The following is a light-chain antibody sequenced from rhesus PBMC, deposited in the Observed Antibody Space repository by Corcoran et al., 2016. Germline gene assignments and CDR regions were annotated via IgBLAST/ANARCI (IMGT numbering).Light chain of an antibody. CDR1: QDITVY. CDR2: YTN. Sequence: DVQMTQSPSSLAASVGDRVTITCRASQDITVYLNWYQHKPGKAPKLLIHYTNRLAPGVPSRFSGSGSGTDFTLTISSLQPEDFATYYCQHGSGILFTFGPGTKLDFK. V-gene: IGKV1-32*04. J-gene: IGKJ3*01. CDR3: QHGSGILFT.